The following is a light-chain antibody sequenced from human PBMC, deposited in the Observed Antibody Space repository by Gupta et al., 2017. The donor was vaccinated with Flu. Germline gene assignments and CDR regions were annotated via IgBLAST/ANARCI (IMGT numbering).Light chain of an antibody. CDR3: SSYTNTNTLVV. CDR2: EVS. Sequence: QSALTQPASVSGAPGQSITISCTGSSGDLVGYNYVSWYQQHPGTAPKLIIFEVSNRPSGVSNRFSCSKSGNTASLTISGLQAEDEGDYYCSSYTNTNTLVVFGGGTKLNVL. CDR1: SGDLVGYNY. V-gene: IGLV2-14*01. J-gene: IGLJ2*01.